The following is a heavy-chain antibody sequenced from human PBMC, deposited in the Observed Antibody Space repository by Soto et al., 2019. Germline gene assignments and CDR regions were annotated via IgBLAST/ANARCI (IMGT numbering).Heavy chain of an antibody. CDR2: IIPNLGIA. J-gene: IGHJ3*02. D-gene: IGHD3-16*01. V-gene: IGHV1-69*02. CDR1: GGTFSSYT. Sequence: QVQVVQSGAEVKKPGSSVKVSCKASGGTFSSYTISWVQQAPGQGLEWMGRIIPNLGIANYAQKFQGRVTITADKSTSTAYMELSSLRSEDTAVYYCARAYRPRDAFDIWGQGTMVTVSS. CDR3: ARAYRPRDAFDI.